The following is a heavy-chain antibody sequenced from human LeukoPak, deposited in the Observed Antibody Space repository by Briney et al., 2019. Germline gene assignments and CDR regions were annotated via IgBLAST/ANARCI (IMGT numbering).Heavy chain of an antibody. CDR3: ARVRKYSGYYSWYFDL. V-gene: IGHV3-13*01. J-gene: IGHJ2*01. CDR1: GFTFSSYD. Sequence: GGSPRLSCAASGFTFSSYDMHWVRQATGKGLEWVSAIGTAGGTYYPGSVKGRFTISRENAKNSLYLQMNSLRAGDTAVYYCARVRKYSGYYSWYFDLWGRGTLVTVSS. D-gene: IGHD5-12*01. CDR2: IGTAGGT.